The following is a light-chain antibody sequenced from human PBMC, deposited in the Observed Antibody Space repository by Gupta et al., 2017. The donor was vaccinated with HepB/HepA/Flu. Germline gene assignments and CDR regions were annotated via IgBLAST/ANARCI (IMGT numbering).Light chain of an antibody. Sequence: QSALTHPASVSGSPGQSITISCTGTSSDIGAYNYASWYQQHPGKVPKLMIYDVYNRPSGVSNRFSGSKSGNTASLTISGLQAEDEADYYCCSYASRRSYVFGTGTKVTVL. CDR1: SSDIGAYNY. CDR2: DVY. CDR3: CSYASRRSYV. J-gene: IGLJ1*01. V-gene: IGLV2-14*03.